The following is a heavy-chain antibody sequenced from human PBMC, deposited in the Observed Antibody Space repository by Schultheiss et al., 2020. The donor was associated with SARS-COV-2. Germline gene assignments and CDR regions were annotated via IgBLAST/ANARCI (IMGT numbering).Heavy chain of an antibody. Sequence: SQTLSLTCAVYGGSFSGYYWSWIRQPPGKGLEWIGYIYYSGSTYYNPSLKSRVTISVDTSKNQFSLKLSSVTAEDTAVYYCAREGYYDFSNWGQGTLVTVSS. CDR3: AREGYYDFSN. CDR2: IYYSGST. CDR1: GGSFSGYY. V-gene: IGHV4-34*01. D-gene: IGHD3-3*01. J-gene: IGHJ4*02.